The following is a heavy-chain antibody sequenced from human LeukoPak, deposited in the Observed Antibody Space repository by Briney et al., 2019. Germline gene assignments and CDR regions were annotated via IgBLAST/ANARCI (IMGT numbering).Heavy chain of an antibody. V-gene: IGHV3-21*01. CDR2: ISSSSSYM. J-gene: IGHJ3*02. D-gene: IGHD2-2*01. CDR1: GFTFSSYS. CDR3: ASYCSSVSCSGTPSI. Sequence: NPGGSLRLSCAAPGFTFSSYSMNWVRQAPGKGLEWVSSISSSSSYMYYADSVKGRFTISRDNAKSSLYLQMNSLRAEDTAVYYCASYCSSVSCSGTPSIWGQGTLVTVSS.